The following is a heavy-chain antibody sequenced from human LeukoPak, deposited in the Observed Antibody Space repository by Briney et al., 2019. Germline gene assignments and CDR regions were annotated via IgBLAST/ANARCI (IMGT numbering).Heavy chain of an antibody. D-gene: IGHD6-19*01. J-gene: IGHJ4*02. CDR2: ISFDGTNK. Sequence: GGSLRLSCAVSGFTFSSYAMHWVRQAPGKGLEWVAVISFDGTNKYYAASVKGRFTMSRDNSKNTLYVQMNSLRPEDTAVYYCARGGATTDSAWYGYYFDHWGQGTLVTVSS. V-gene: IGHV3-30*04. CDR3: ARGGATTDSAWYGYYFDH. CDR1: GFTFSSYA.